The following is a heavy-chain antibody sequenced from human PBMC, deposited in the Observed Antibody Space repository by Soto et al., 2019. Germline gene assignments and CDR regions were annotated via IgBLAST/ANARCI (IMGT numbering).Heavy chain of an antibody. CDR2: INPSDGST. CDR1: GYTFTIRY. D-gene: IGHD2-21*02. V-gene: IGHV1-46*01. J-gene: IGHJ6*02. Sequence: ASVKVSCKASGYTFTIRYMHWVRQAPGQGLEWMGIINPSDGSTTYAQKFQGRVSMTRDKSTSTLYMELSSLSSEDTAVYYCARAAYCGGDCYSTHYYYYYGMDVWGQGTTVTVSS. CDR3: ARAAYCGGDCYSTHYYYYYGMDV.